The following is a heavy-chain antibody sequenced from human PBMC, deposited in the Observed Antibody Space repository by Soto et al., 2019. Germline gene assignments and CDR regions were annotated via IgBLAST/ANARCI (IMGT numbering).Heavy chain of an antibody. CDR2: IYYSGST. CDR3: ARLTGNPTLWYYYYYMDV. D-gene: IGHD7-27*01. J-gene: IGHJ6*03. Sequence: SETLSLTCTVSGGSISSYYWSWIRQPPGKGLEWIGYIYYSGSTNYNPSLKSRVTISVDTSKNQFSLKLSSVTAADTAVYYCARLTGNPTLWYYYYYMDVWGKGTTVTVSS. V-gene: IGHV4-59*08. CDR1: GGSISSYY.